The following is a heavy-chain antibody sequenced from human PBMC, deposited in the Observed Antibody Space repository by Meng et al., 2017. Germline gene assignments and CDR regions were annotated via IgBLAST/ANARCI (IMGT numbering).Heavy chain of an antibody. CDR1: GYTFTSYY. Sequence: ASVKVSCKASGYTFTSYYMHGVRQDPGQGLEWMGISNPSGGSTSYAQKFQVRVTMTRDTSTSKVDMELSSMRSEDTAEYYCAIPNGKAPNYWGQGTLVTVSS. CDR3: AIPNGKAPNY. CDR2: SNPSGGST. J-gene: IGHJ4*02. V-gene: IGHV1-46*01.